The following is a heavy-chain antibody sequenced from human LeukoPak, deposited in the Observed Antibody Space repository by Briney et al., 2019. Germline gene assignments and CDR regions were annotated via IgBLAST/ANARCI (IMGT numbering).Heavy chain of an antibody. CDR1: GASISSSSYY. CDR3: ARPYSSGWYPFDY. D-gene: IGHD6-19*01. V-gene: IGHV4-39*01. Sequence: SETLSLTCTVSGASISSSSYYWGWLRQSPGKGLEWIGSIYYSGSTYYDPSLKSRVTISVDTSKNQFSLKLTSVTAADTAVYCCARPYSSGWYPFDYWGQGTLVTVSS. CDR2: IYYSGST. J-gene: IGHJ4*02.